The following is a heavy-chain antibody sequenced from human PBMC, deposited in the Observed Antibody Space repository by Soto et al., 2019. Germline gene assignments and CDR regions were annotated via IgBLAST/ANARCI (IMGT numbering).Heavy chain of an antibody. CDR3: ATSMCRGGNDD. Sequence: EVQLVESGGGLVQPGGSPRLSCAASGFTFSDNWMSWVRQAPGKGLECVANIKTDGSENSYVDPVKGRFTISRDNAKNSLYLQMNSLRAEDTAVYYCATSMCRGGNDDWGQGTLVAVSS. CDR1: GFTFSDNW. J-gene: IGHJ4*02. CDR2: IKTDGSEN. D-gene: IGHD3-10*01. V-gene: IGHV3-7*05.